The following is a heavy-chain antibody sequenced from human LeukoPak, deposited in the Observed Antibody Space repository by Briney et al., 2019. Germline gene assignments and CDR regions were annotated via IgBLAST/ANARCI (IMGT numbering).Heavy chain of an antibody. CDR1: GFTFSSYA. V-gene: IGHV3-30-3*01. CDR2: ISYDGSNK. Sequence: GRSLRLSCAASGFTFSSYAMHWVRQAPGKGLEWVAVISYDGSNKYYADSVKGRFTISRDNAKNTLYLQMNSLRAEDTAVYYCARDSVKNYDSSGYSFDYWGQGTLVTVSS. CDR3: ARDSVKNYDSSGYSFDY. J-gene: IGHJ4*02. D-gene: IGHD3-22*01.